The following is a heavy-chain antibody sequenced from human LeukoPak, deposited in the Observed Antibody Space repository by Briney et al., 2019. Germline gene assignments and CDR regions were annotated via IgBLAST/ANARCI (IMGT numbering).Heavy chain of an antibody. J-gene: IGHJ5*02. Sequence: SETLSLTCTVSGGSISYYYWSWIRQPPGKGLEWIGYIYYSGSTNYNPSLKSRVTISVDTSKNQFSLKLSSVTAADTAVYYCARHKGYCSSTSCYVRVGSNNWFDPWGQGTLVTVSS. V-gene: IGHV4-59*08. CDR3: ARHKGYCSSTSCYVRVGSNNWFDP. D-gene: IGHD2-2*01. CDR1: GGSISYYY. CDR2: IYYSGST.